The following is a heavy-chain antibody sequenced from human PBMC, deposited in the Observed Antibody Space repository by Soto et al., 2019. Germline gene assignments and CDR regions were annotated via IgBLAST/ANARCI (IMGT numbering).Heavy chain of an antibody. Sequence: QVQLVQSGAEVKKPGASVKVSCKASGYTFTSYGISWVRQAPGQGLEWMGWISAYNGNTNYAQKLQGRVTMTTDTSTSTAYMELRSLRSDDTAVYYCARDHPYYGSWSYRYYYYGMDVWGQGTTVTVSS. CDR3: ARDHPYYGSWSYRYYYYGMDV. V-gene: IGHV1-18*01. J-gene: IGHJ6*02. CDR2: ISAYNGNT. D-gene: IGHD3-10*01. CDR1: GYTFTSYG.